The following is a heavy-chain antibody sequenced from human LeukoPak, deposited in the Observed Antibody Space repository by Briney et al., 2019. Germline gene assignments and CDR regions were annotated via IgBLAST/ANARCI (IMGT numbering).Heavy chain of an antibody. CDR1: GGSISGDH. J-gene: IGHJ4*02. D-gene: IGHD1-26*01. Sequence: PSETLSLTCTVSGGSISGDHWSWIRQPPGEGLDWIGYIYYSGSTNYNPSLKGRVTISVDTSKNQFSLKLSSVTAADTAVYYCARGEGHGSYYFDFWGQGTLVTVSS. V-gene: IGHV4-59*01. CDR2: IYYSGST. CDR3: ARGEGHGSYYFDF.